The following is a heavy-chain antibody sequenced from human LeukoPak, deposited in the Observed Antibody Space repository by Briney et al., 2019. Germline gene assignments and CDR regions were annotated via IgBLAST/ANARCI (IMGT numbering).Heavy chain of an antibody. Sequence: GGSLRLSCAASGFTFSSYGMHWVRQAPGKGLEWVAVIWYDGSNKYYADSVKGRFTISRDNSKNTLYLQMNSLRAEDTAVYYCAKKSGIAVAGTYQSFDYWGQGTLVTVSS. D-gene: IGHD6-19*01. V-gene: IGHV3-33*06. CDR1: GFTFSSYG. J-gene: IGHJ4*02. CDR2: IWYDGSNK. CDR3: AKKSGIAVAGTYQSFDY.